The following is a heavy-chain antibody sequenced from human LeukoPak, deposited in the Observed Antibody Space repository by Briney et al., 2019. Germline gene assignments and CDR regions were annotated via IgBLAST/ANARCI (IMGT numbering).Heavy chain of an antibody. CDR1: GFTFSSYG. CDR3: TNRRVGVPR. V-gene: IGHV3-33*06. D-gene: IGHD5-24*01. J-gene: IGHJ4*02. Sequence: GGSLRLSCAASGFTFSSYGMHWVRQAPGKGLEWVAVIWYDGRNKHYADSVKGRFTISRDNARNTLFLQMNSLRAEDTAVYYCTNRRVGVPRWGQGTLVTVSS. CDR2: IWYDGRNK.